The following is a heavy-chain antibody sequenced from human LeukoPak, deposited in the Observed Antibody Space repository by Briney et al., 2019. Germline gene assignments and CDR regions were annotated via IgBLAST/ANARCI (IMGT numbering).Heavy chain of an antibody. J-gene: IGHJ4*02. CDR3: ARARRDCCGGDCYLYYFDY. D-gene: IGHD2-21*02. CDR2: MNPNSGNT. Sequence: ASVKVSCKASGYTFTSYDINWVRQATGQGLEWMGWMNPNSGNTGYAQKFQGRVTMTRNTSISTAYMELSSLRSEDTAVYYCARARRDCCGGDCYLYYFDYWGQGTLVTVSS. CDR1: GYTFTSYD. V-gene: IGHV1-8*01.